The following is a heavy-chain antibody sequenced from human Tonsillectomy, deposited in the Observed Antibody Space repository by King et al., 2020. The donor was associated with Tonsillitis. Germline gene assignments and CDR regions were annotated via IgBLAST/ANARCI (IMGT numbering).Heavy chain of an antibody. D-gene: IGHD6-19*01. V-gene: IGHV3-23*04. CDR1: GFTFSSYA. J-gene: IGHJ4*02. Sequence: EVQLVESGGGLVQPGGSLRLSCAASGFTFSSYAMNWVRQAPGKGLEWVSTISGSGGSTYYADSVKGRFTISRDNSKNTLYLQMNSPRAEDTAVYYCAKLGYSSGWYGYFDYWGQGTLVTVSS. CDR3: AKLGYSSGWYGYFDY. CDR2: ISGSGGST.